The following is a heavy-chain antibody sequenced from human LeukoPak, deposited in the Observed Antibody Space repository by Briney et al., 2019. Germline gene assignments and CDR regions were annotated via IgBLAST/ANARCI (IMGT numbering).Heavy chain of an antibody. D-gene: IGHD3-3*01. Sequence: GESLRLSCPASGFTFSSYAMSWVRQAPGKGLEWVSAISGSGGSTYYADSVKGRFTISRDNSKNTLYLQMNSLRAEDTAVYYCAKDIHDFWSGYYGYWGQGTLVTVSS. CDR3: AKDIHDFWSGYYGY. CDR1: GFTFSSYA. J-gene: IGHJ4*02. CDR2: ISGSGGST. V-gene: IGHV3-23*01.